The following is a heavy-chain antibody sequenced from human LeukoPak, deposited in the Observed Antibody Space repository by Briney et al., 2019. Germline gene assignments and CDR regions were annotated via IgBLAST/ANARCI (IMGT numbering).Heavy chain of an antibody. CDR1: GFTFDDFA. CDR3: AKGSADFWSGYYGMDV. Sequence: GRSLRLSCAASGFTFDDFAMHWVRQAPGKGLEWVSAISGSGGSTYYADSVKGRFTISRDNSKNTLYLQMNSLRAEDTAVYYCAKGSADFWSGYYGMDVWGKGTTVTVSS. V-gene: IGHV3-23*01. CDR2: ISGSGGST. D-gene: IGHD3-3*01. J-gene: IGHJ6*03.